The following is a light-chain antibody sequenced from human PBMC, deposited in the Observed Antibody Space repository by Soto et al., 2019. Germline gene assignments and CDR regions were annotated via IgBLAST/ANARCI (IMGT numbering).Light chain of an antibody. J-gene: IGLJ2*01. Sequence: QSALTQPASVSGSPGQSITISCTGTSSDVGGYNYVSWYQQHPGKAPKLMIYNVSNRPSGVSNRFSGSKSGNTASLTISGLQAEDGGHYYCSSFKSTNTVLFGGGTKVTVL. V-gene: IGLV2-14*01. CDR2: NVS. CDR3: SSFKSTNTVL. CDR1: SSDVGGYNY.